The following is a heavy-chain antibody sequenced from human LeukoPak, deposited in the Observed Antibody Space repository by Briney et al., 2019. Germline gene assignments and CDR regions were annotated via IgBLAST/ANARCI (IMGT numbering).Heavy chain of an antibody. V-gene: IGHV3-66*01. CDR3: ARARVSWNYYFDY. J-gene: IGHJ4*02. CDR2: IYSGGST. CDR1: GFTVSSNY. Sequence: GGSLRLSCAASGFTVSSNYMSWVRQAPGKGLEWVSVIYSGGSTYYADSVKGRFTISRDNSKNTLYLQMNSLRAEDTAVYYCARARVSWNYYFDYWGQGTLVTVSS. D-gene: IGHD1-7*01.